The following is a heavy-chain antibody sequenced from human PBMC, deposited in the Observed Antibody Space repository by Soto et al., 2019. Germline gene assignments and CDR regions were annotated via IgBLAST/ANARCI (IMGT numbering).Heavy chain of an antibody. CDR3: AKSSPRWSPAVCYFEH. CDR2: ISGSGGST. CDR1: GFTFSSYA. V-gene: IGHV3-23*01. D-gene: IGHD6-13*01. Sequence: EVQMLESGGGLVQPGGSLRLSCAASGFTFSSYAMSWVRQAPGKGLEWVSAISGSGGSTYYADSVKGRFTISRDNSKHTLYLQMNSLRAEDTAVYYCAKSSPRWSPAVCYFEHWGQGTLVTVSS. J-gene: IGHJ4*02.